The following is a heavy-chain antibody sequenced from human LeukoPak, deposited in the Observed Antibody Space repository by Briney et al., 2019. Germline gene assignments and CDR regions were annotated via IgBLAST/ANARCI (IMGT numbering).Heavy chain of an antibody. J-gene: IGHJ4*02. CDR3: ARHDGRGGATMGALDY. D-gene: IGHD4/OR15-4a*01. CDR2: IYYGGTT. CDR1: GGSISSSCYF. Sequence: SETLSLTCTVSGGSISSSCYFWGRIRQPPGTGLEWIGSIYYGGTTYYNPSLKSRVTISVDTSKNQFSLNLSSVTATDTAVYYCARHDGRGGATMGALDYWGRGTLVTVSS. V-gene: IGHV4-39*01.